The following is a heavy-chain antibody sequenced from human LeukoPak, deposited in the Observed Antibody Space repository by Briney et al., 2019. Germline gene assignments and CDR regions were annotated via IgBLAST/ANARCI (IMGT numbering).Heavy chain of an antibody. J-gene: IGHJ3*02. CDR3: ARVVRYYSDRSGYSNVFDI. Sequence: SGTLCLTCTVSGGSTSSSNYSWGWVRQPPGECLGWIGTIYYSGSTFYSLSLESRVTISVDPSKNQFSLKLSSVTAADTALYYCARVVRYYSDRSGYSNVFDIWGQGTMVTVSP. CDR1: GGSTSSSNYS. V-gene: IGHV4-39*07. D-gene: IGHD3-22*01. CDR2: IYYSGST.